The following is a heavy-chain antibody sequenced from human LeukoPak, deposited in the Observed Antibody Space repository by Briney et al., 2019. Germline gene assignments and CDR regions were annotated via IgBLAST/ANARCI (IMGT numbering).Heavy chain of an antibody. J-gene: IGHJ4*02. D-gene: IGHD6-19*01. V-gene: IGHV4-30-2*01. CDR2: IYHSGST. Sequence: SETLSLTCTVSGGSVSSGSYYWSWIRQPPGKGLEWIGYIYHSGSTYYNPSLKSRVTISVDRSKNQFSLKLSSVTAADTAVYYCASFSSGWYSGFDYWGQGTLVTVSS. CDR1: GGSVSSGSYY. CDR3: ASFSSGWYSGFDY.